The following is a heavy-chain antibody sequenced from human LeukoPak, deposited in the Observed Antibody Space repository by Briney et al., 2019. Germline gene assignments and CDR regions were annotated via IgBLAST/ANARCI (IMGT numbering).Heavy chain of an antibody. D-gene: IGHD5-18*01. Sequence: GGSLRLSCAASGFTFSSYGMHWVRQAPGKGLEWVAVISYDGSNKYYADSVKGRFTISRDNSKNTLYLQMNSLRAEDTAVYYCASKGGYSYGPSYYYMDVWGKGTTVTVSS. CDR1: GFTFSSYG. V-gene: IGHV3-30*19. CDR2: ISYDGSNK. J-gene: IGHJ6*03. CDR3: ASKGGYSYGPSYYYMDV.